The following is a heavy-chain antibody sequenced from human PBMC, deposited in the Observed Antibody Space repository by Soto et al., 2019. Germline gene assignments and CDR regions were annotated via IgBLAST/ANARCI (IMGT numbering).Heavy chain of an antibody. V-gene: IGHV4-39*01. CDR1: GDSITTIRYY. D-gene: IGHD6-19*01. J-gene: IGHJ5*02. CDR2: MYSGGGT. Sequence: QVQLQESGPGLVKASETLSLTCNVSGDSITTIRYYWAWIRQPPGKGLEWIGSMYSGGGTYYNPSLRSRVTISVDTSKSQLSLKLTSVTATDTAVYYCARHVDPWLVRGWFDPWGQGILVTVSS. CDR3: ARHVDPWLVRGWFDP.